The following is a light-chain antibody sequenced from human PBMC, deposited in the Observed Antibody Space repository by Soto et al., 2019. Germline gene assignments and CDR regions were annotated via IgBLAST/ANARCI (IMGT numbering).Light chain of an antibody. CDR3: QQRINWPYT. J-gene: IGKJ2*01. CDR1: QSVSSN. Sequence: EIVMTQSPATLSVSPGERATLSCRASQSVSSNLAWYQQKPGQAPRLLIYGASTRATGIPARFSGSGSGTDFTLAISSLEPEDFAVYYCQQRINWPYTFGQGTKLEIK. V-gene: IGKV3-15*01. CDR2: GAS.